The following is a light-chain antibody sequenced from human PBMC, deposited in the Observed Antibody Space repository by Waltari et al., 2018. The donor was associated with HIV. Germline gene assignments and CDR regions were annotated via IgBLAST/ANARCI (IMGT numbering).Light chain of an antibody. Sequence: QSVLTQPPSVSAAPGQKVTISCYGSSYNIGKNYVTWYKHVPGTSTKVLIDDNNKRPSGIPDLFSGSKSGTSATLDITGLQPGYEADYYCEAWDISLSTGRVFGGGTKVTVL. V-gene: IGLV1-51*01. CDR2: DNN. J-gene: IGLJ3*02. CDR1: SYNIGKNY. CDR3: EAWDISLSTGRV.